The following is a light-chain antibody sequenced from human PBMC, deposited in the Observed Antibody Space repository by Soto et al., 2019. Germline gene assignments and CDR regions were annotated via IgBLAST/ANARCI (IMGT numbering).Light chain of an antibody. CDR2: EVN. CDR3: SSYAGINNLGV. J-gene: IGLJ1*01. CDR1: SSDVGGYKY. Sequence: QSALTQPPSASGSPGQSVTISCTGTSSDVGGYKYVSWYQQHPGKAPKLMIFEVNKRPSGVPDRFSGSKSGNTASLTVSGLQSEDEADYYCSSYAGINNLGVFGTGNKVTFL. V-gene: IGLV2-8*01.